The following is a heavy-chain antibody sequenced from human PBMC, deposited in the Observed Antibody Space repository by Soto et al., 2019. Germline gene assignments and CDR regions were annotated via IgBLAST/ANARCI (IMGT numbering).Heavy chain of an antibody. Sequence: VASVKVSCKASGYTFTDYGSSWVRQAPGQGLEWMGGISAYYGTADYARNFQGRVTITADKSTSTAYMELSSLRSEDTAVHYCTNYDTVIAFQHWGQGTLVTVSS. CDR1: GYTFTDYG. V-gene: IGHV1-18*01. J-gene: IGHJ1*01. D-gene: IGHD2-21*01. CDR2: ISAYYGTA. CDR3: TNYDTVIAFQH.